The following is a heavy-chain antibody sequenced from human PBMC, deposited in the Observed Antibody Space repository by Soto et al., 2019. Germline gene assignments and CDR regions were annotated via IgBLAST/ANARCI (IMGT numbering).Heavy chain of an antibody. D-gene: IGHD5-12*01. CDR1: GYTFITSYY. Sequence: ASVKVSCKASGYTFITSYYTHWVRQAPGQGLEWMGIINPTGTMTKYSERFQGRLTMTRDTSTSTDYMELSTLTSEDTAVYFCARDTGYDHDVFEIWAQGTMVTVSS. J-gene: IGHJ3*02. CDR2: INPTGTMT. CDR3: ARDTGYDHDVFEI. V-gene: IGHV1-46*01.